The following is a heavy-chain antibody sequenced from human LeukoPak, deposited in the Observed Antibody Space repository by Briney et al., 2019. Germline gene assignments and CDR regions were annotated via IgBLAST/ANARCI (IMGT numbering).Heavy chain of an antibody. J-gene: IGHJ4*02. CDR2: ITSTFII. CDR3: ARDFRYSLDF. V-gene: IGHV3-48*02. Sequence: GGSLRLSCAASGFDFNAYSMTWVRQAPGKGLEWISYITSTFIIHYADSVKGRFTISRDNAKNSLYLQMNLLRDEGTAVYYCARDFRYSLDFWGQGTLVTISS. D-gene: IGHD5-18*01. CDR1: GFDFNAYS.